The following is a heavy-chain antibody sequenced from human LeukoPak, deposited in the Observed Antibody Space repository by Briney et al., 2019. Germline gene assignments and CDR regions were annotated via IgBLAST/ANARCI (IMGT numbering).Heavy chain of an antibody. V-gene: IGHV3-7*01. CDR3: ARDMGLSHYDSSDYYSHAFDI. D-gene: IGHD3-22*01. CDR1: GFTSSSYW. J-gene: IGHJ3*02. CDR2: IKQAGSEK. Sequence: GRSLRLSCAASGFTSSSYWMSWVRQAPAKGLEWVANIKQAGSEKNYVDSVKGRFTISRDNAKNSLYLQMNSLSAEDAAVYYCARDMGLSHYDSSDYYSHAFDIWGQGTMVTVSS.